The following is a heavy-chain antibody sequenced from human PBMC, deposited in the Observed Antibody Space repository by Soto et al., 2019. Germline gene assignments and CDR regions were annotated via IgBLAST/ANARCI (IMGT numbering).Heavy chain of an antibody. J-gene: IGHJ4*02. CDR3: ARGLDSSGYMTPDFDY. D-gene: IGHD3-22*01. CDR2: ISPYSPNT. CDR1: GYTFTTYG. V-gene: IGHV1-18*01. Sequence: QVQLVQSGAEVKRPWASVKVSCKASGYTFTTYGITWVRQAPGQGLEWMGWISPYSPNTNYAQNLQGRVTMTRDTATSTAYMELRSLRSDDRAVYYCARGLDSSGYMTPDFDYWGQGTLVTVSS.